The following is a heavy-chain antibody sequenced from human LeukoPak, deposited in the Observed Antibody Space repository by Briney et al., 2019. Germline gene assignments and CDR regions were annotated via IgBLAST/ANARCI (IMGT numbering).Heavy chain of an antibody. CDR1: SGSMNSYY. D-gene: IGHD3-16*01. J-gene: IGHJ4*02. CDR2: IYTTGKT. CDR3: ARHGYTASHYFLDY. V-gene: IGHV4-4*07. Sequence: SETLSLTCTVSSGSMNSYYWGWVRQPAGRGLEWIGRIYTTGKTDYDPSLKSRLTMSVDTSKRQFSLNLRSVRAADTAIYYCARHGYTASHYFLDYWSQGTLVTVSS.